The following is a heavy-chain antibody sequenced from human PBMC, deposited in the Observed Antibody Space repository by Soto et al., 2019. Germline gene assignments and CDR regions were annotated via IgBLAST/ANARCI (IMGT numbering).Heavy chain of an antibody. Sequence: PSETLSLTCAVYGGSFSGYYWSWIRQPPGKGLEWIGEINHSGSTNYNPSLKSRVTISVDTSKNQFSLKLSSVTAADTAVYYCARRGGYCSGGSCPGYYYYYMDVWGKGTTATVSS. J-gene: IGHJ6*03. D-gene: IGHD2-15*01. V-gene: IGHV4-34*01. CDR1: GGSFSGYY. CDR3: ARRGGYCSGGSCPGYYYYYMDV. CDR2: INHSGST.